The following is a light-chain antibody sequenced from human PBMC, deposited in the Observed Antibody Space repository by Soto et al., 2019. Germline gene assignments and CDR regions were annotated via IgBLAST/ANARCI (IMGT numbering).Light chain of an antibody. J-gene: IGKJ1*01. CDR2: KAS. CDR1: QSISVS. Sequence: DIQMTQSPSTLSASVGDRVTITCRASQSISVSLAWYQQKAGKAPNLLIYKASRLESGVPSRFSGSGSETEFTLTISGLQPGDSETYYCQQYNSYSPTFGQGTKVDVK. CDR3: QQYNSYSPT. V-gene: IGKV1-5*03.